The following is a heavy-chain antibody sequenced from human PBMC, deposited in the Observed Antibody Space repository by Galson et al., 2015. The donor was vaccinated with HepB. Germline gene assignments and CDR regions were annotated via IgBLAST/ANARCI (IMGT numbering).Heavy chain of an antibody. CDR1: GGSISTYF. Sequence: SETLSLTCTVSGGSISTYFWTWVRQPPGQALEWIAFVHYSGSTDYNPSLKSRVTISVDTSKNQFSLRLSSVTAADTAVYFCARGLPVPASYYFDLWGRGTLVTVSS. D-gene: IGHD2-21*02. V-gene: IGHV4-59*08. J-gene: IGHJ2*01. CDR3: ARGLPVPASYYFDL. CDR2: VHYSGST.